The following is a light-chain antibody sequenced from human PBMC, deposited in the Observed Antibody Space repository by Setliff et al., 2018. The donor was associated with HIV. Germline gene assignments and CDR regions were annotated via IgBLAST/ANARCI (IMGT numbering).Light chain of an antibody. CDR1: SSNIGAGYD. Sequence: VLTQPPSVSGAPGQRVTISCTGSSSNIGAGYDVHWYQQLPGTAPKLLIYGNSNRPSGVPDRFSGSKSGTSASLAITGLQAEDEADYYRQSYDSSLSVYVFGTGTKVTVL. J-gene: IGLJ1*01. V-gene: IGLV1-40*01. CDR3: QSYDSSLSVYV. CDR2: GNS.